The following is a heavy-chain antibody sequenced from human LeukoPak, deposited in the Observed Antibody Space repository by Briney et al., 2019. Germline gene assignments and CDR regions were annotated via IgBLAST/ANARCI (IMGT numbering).Heavy chain of an antibody. D-gene: IGHD1-26*01. CDR2: ISYTGGT. CDR3: ARLGGSYFDY. V-gene: IGHV4-59*12. CDR1: GGSINSFY. J-gene: IGHJ4*02. Sequence: SETLSLTCTVSGGSINSFYWSWIRQPPGKGLEWIGYISYTGGTNYNPSLKSRVTMSVDTSKNQFSLKLSSVTAADTAVYYCARLGGSYFDYWGQGTLVTVSS.